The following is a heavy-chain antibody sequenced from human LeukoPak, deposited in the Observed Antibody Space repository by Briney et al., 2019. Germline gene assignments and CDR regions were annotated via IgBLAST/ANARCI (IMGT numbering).Heavy chain of an antibody. J-gene: IGHJ4*02. CDR3: ARSSGGSVLLGDY. Sequence: GASVKVSCKASGYTFTSYGISWVRQAPGQGLEWMGWINPNSGGTNYAQKFQGRVTMTRDTSISTAYMELSRLRSDDTAVYYCARSSGGSVLLGDYWGQGTLVTVSS. V-gene: IGHV1-2*02. CDR2: INPNSGGT. D-gene: IGHD3-16*01. CDR1: GYTFTSYG.